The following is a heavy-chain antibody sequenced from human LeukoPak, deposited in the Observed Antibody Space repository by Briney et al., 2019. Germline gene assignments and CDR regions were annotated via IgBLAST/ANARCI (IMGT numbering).Heavy chain of an antibody. CDR2: IYYSGST. D-gene: IGHD1-26*01. Sequence: SETLSLTCTVSGGSISSYYWSWIRQPPGKGLEWIGYIYYSGSTNYNPSLKSRVTISVDTSKNQFSLKLSSVTAADTAVYYCASQKRGLLRGGWFDPWGQGTLVTVSS. CDR3: ASQKRGLLRGGWFDP. J-gene: IGHJ5*02. CDR1: GGSISSYY. V-gene: IGHV4-59*08.